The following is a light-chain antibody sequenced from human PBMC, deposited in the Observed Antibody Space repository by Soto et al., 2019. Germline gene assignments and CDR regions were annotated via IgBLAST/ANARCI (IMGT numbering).Light chain of an antibody. Sequence: QSVLTQPASVSGSPGQSITISCAGTTSDVAYYYLVSWYQQHPGRAPTLLIFSNNQRPSGVPARFSGSKSGTSASLAISGLQSGDEGDYYCAAWDDSLNGFYVFGTGTKVTV. CDR1: TSDVAYYY. CDR2: SNN. V-gene: IGLV1-44*01. CDR3: AAWDDSLNGFYV. J-gene: IGLJ1*01.